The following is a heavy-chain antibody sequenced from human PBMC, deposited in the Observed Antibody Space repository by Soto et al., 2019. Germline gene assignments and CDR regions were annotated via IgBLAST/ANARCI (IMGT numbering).Heavy chain of an antibody. CDR2: FYYSGTT. CDR1: VDSITASYSN. D-gene: IGHD3-10*02. J-gene: IGHJ4*02. Sequence: SETLSLTCTFSVDSITASYSNCAWIRQPPWKGLEWIGTFYYSGTTSQNPPLRSRITISGDTSRNQFSLNLRSVTAADSGVYYCAKLVRDDVRRSDLEHWGQGTLVSVSS. V-gene: IGHV4-39*01. CDR3: AKLVRDDVRRSDLEH.